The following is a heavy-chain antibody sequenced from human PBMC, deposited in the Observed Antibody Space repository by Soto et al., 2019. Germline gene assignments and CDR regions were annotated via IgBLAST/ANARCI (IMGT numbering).Heavy chain of an antibody. D-gene: IGHD3-10*01. CDR2: IYYSGST. CDR3: ARHQRGDGETFYRSLDY. Sequence: QLQLQESGPGLVKPSETLSLTCTVSGGSISSSSYYWGWIRQPPGKGLEWIGSIYYSGSTYYSPYLNSRVTISVDTSKNQISLKLNSVTAADTAVYYCARHQRGDGETFYRSLDYWGQGTLVTVSS. J-gene: IGHJ4*02. CDR1: GGSISSSSYY. V-gene: IGHV4-39*01.